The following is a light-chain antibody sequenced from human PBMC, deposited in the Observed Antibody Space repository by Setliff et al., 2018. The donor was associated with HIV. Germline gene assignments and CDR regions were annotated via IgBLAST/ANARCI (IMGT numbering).Light chain of an antibody. CDR1: SRDVGGSNH. Sequence: QSALAQPASVSGSPGQSITISCTGTSRDVGGSNHVSWYQQHPGKAPELMIYDVNNRPSGVSNRFSGSKSGNTASLTISGLQAEDEADYHCCSYAPTSPYVFGCGTKVTVL. CDR3: CSYAPTSPYV. V-gene: IGLV2-14*03. J-gene: IGLJ1*01. CDR2: DVN.